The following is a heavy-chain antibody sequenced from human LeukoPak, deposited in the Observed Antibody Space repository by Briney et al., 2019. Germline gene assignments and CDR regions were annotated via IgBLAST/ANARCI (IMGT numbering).Heavy chain of an antibody. V-gene: IGHV3-23*01. D-gene: IGHD3-16*01. Sequence: GGSLRLSCAASGFTFSSYAMSWVRQAPGKGLEWVSAISGSGGSTYYADSVKGRFTISRDNSKNTLYLQMNTLRADDTAVYYCARDGFGTGSNWGQGTLVTVSS. CDR1: GFTFSSYA. CDR2: ISGSGGST. CDR3: ARDGFGTGSN. J-gene: IGHJ4*02.